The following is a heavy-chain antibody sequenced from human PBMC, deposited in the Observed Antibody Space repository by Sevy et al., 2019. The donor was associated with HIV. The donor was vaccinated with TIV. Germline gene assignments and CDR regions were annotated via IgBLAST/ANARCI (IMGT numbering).Heavy chain of an antibody. Sequence: SETLSLTCTVSGGSISSYYWSWIRQPPGKGLEWIGYIYYSGSTNYNPSLKSRVTISVDTSKNQFSLKLSSVTAADTAVDYCARGLSSGYSYGPGDYWGQGTLVTVSS. CDR2: IYYSGST. J-gene: IGHJ4*02. D-gene: IGHD5-18*01. CDR3: ARGLSSGYSYGPGDY. CDR1: GGSISSYY. V-gene: IGHV4-59*01.